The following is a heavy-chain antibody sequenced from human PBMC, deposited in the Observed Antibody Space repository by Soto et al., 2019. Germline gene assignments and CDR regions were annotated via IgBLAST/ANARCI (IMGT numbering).Heavy chain of an antibody. D-gene: IGHD6-6*01. CDR2: ISWNSGSI. CDR3: AKGVAARPPYYYSGMDV. J-gene: IGHJ6*02. Sequence: EVQLVESGGGLVQPGRSLRLSCAASGFTFDDYAMHWVRQAPGKGLEWVSGISWNSGSIGYADSVKGRFTISRDNAKNSLYLQMNSLGAEDTALYYCAKGVAARPPYYYSGMDVWGQGTTVTVSS. CDR1: GFTFDDYA. V-gene: IGHV3-9*01.